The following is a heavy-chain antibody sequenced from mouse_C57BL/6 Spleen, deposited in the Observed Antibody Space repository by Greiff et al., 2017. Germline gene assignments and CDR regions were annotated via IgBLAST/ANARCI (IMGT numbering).Heavy chain of an antibody. V-gene: IGHV1-53*01. CDR1: GYTFTSYW. J-gene: IGHJ4*01. Sequence: QVQLQQPGTELVKPGASVKLSCKASGYTFTSYWMHWVKQRPGQGLEWIGNINPSNGGTNYNEKFKSKATLTVDKSSSTAYMQLSSLTSEDSVVYYCARSPGYHFYAMDYWGQGTSVTVSS. CDR3: ARSPGYHFYAMDY. CDR2: INPSNGGT. D-gene: IGHD3-2*02.